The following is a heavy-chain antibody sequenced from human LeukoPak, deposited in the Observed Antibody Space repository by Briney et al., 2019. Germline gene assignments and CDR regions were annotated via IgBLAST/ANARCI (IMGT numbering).Heavy chain of an antibody. CDR2: IGTAGDK. CDR3: ARDCKSTSCYGDGFDI. Sequence: GASLRLSCAASGFTFRTYDMHWVRQTPGKGLEWVSGIGTAGDKNYPGSVKGRFTISRENAKNFLYLQMNSLRAGDTAVYYCARDCKSTSCYGDGFDIWGQGTRVTVSS. D-gene: IGHD2-2*01. CDR1: GFTFRTYD. V-gene: IGHV3-13*04. J-gene: IGHJ3*02.